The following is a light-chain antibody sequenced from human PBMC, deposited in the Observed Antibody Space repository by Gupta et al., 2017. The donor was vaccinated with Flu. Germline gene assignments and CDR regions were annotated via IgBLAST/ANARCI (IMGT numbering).Light chain of an antibody. Sequence: DIPMTQSPSTLSASVGDRVTITCRASQSISSLLAWYQPKPGKAPKLLSYKVSSLESGVPSRVSGSGSGIEFTLTISSLQPDAFATYYCLQYNSYSFGGGTKVEVK. V-gene: IGKV1-5*03. J-gene: IGKJ4*01. CDR2: KVS. CDR3: LQYNSYS. CDR1: QSISSL.